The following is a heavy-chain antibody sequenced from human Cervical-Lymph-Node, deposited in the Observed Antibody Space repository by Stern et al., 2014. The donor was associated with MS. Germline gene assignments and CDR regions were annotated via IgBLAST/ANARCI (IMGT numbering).Heavy chain of an antibody. V-gene: IGHV6-1*01. J-gene: IGHJ3*02. Sequence: QVQLQQSGPGLVKPSQTLSLTCAISGDSVSSNSATWSWIRQSPSRGLEWLGRAYPRSRWYYDYAISVKSRVTISPDTSKNQFSLRLNSVTPEDTAVYYCARDVSSSPDAFDIWGQGTMVIVSS. CDR2: AYPRSRWYY. CDR1: GDSVSSNSAT. CDR3: ARDVSSSPDAFDI. D-gene: IGHD6-6*01.